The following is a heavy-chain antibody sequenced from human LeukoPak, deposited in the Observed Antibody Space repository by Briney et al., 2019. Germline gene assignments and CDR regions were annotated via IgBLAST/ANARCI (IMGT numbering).Heavy chain of an antibody. CDR2: IYYSGGT. V-gene: IGHV4-31*03. Sequence: SQTLSLTCTVSGGSISSGGYYWSWIRQHPGKGLEWIGYIYYSGGTYYNPSLKSRVTISVDTSKNQFSLKLSSVTAADTAVYYCASGYCSSTSCYGYAFDIWGQGTMVTVSS. D-gene: IGHD2-2*01. J-gene: IGHJ3*02. CDR3: ASGYCSSTSCYGYAFDI. CDR1: GGSISSGGYY.